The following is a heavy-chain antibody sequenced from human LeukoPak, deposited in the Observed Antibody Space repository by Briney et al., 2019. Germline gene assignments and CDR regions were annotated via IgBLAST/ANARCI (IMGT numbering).Heavy chain of an antibody. V-gene: IGHV4-39*01. CDR2: IYYSGST. Sequence: SETLSLTCTVSGASVSSYYWGWIRQPPGKGLEWIGSIYYSGSTYYNPSLKSRVTISVDTSKNQFSLKLSSVTAADTAVYYCATDRAMTYCGGDCYPDAFDIWDQGTMVTVSS. D-gene: IGHD2-21*02. CDR1: GASVSSYY. J-gene: IGHJ3*02. CDR3: ATDRAMTYCGGDCYPDAFDI.